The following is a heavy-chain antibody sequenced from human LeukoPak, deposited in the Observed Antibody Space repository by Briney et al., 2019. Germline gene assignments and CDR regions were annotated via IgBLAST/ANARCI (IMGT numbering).Heavy chain of an antibody. CDR3: AKDIVLMAQSTTHFDY. D-gene: IGHD2-8*01. Sequence: PGGSLRLSCAASGFTFSSYAMSWVRQAPGKGLEWVSAISGSGGSTYYADSVKGRFTISRDNSKNTLYLQMNSLRAEDTAVYYCAKDIVLMAQSTTHFDYWGQGTLVTVSS. CDR2: ISGSGGST. V-gene: IGHV3-23*01. J-gene: IGHJ4*02. CDR1: GFTFSSYA.